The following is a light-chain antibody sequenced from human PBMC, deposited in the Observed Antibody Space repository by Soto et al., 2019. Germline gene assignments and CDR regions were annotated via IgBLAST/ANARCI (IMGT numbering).Light chain of an antibody. Sequence: EMVMTQSPAALSVSPGERATLSCRASQSVSSNLAWYQQRPGQAPRLLIYGASIRATGIPARFSGSGSGTEFTLTISSLQSEDLAVYYCQQYNNWPLTFGQGTRLEIK. CDR1: QSVSSN. V-gene: IGKV3D-15*01. CDR3: QQYNNWPLT. J-gene: IGKJ5*01. CDR2: GAS.